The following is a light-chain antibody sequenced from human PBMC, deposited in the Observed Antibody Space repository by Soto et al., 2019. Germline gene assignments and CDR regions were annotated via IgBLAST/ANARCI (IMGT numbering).Light chain of an antibody. CDR2: VNN. CDR3: QSYDSSLSTSGV. Sequence: QSALTQPPSVSGAPGQRVTISCTGSSSNIGAGYDVHWYQQLPGTPPKLLIYVNNNRPSGVPDRFSASKSGTSASLVITGLQAEDEADYYCQSYDSSLSTSGVFGGGTKVTVL. CDR1: SSNIGAGYD. J-gene: IGLJ3*02. V-gene: IGLV1-40*01.